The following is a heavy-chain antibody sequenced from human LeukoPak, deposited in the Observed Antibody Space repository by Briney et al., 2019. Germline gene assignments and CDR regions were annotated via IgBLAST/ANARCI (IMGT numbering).Heavy chain of an antibody. V-gene: IGHV3-13*01. CDR3: ARGGDWLFGEYYFDY. CDR2: IGTAGDT. Sequence: GGSLRLSCAASGFTFSSYDMHWVRHATGKGLEWVSAIGTAGDTYYPGSVKGRFTISRENAKNSLYLQMNSLRAGDTAVYYCARGGDWLFGEYYFDYWGQGTLVTVSS. J-gene: IGHJ4*02. CDR1: GFTFSSYD. D-gene: IGHD3-9*01.